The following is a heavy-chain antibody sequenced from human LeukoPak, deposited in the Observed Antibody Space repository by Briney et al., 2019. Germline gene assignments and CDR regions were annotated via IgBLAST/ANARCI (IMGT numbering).Heavy chain of an antibody. J-gene: IGHJ4*02. V-gene: IGHV4-39*07. CDR3: ARGTDDSSGFLDY. Sequence: SETLSLTCTFSGGSISSYYWGWIRQPPGKGLEWIGSIYYSGSTYYNPSLKSRVTISVDTSKNQFSLKLSSVTAADTAVYYCARGTDDSSGFLDYWGQGTLVTVSS. D-gene: IGHD3-22*01. CDR2: IYYSGST. CDR1: GGSISSYY.